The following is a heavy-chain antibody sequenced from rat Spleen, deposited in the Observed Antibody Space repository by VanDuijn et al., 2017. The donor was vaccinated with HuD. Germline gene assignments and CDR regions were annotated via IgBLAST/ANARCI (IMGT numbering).Heavy chain of an antibody. CDR1: GFTFSDFY. Sequence: EVQLVESDGGLVQPGRSLKLSCAASGFTFSDFYMAWVRQAPTKGLEWVATISYDGNKTYYRDSVKGRFTISRDDARSTLNLHMDSLRSEDTAIYYCARHGSTGGHFDYWGQGVMVTVSS. D-gene: IGHD5-1*01. V-gene: IGHV5-29*01. CDR3: ARHGSTGGHFDY. CDR2: ISYDGNKT. J-gene: IGHJ2*01.